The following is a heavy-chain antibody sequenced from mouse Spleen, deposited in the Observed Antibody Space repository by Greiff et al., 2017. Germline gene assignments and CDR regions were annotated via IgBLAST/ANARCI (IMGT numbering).Heavy chain of an antibody. CDR2: ISYDGSN. Sequence: EVQLVESGPGLVKPSQSLSLTCSVTGYSITSGYYWNWIRQFPGNKLEWMGYISYDGSNNYNPSLKNRISITRDTSKNQFFLKLNSVTTEDTATYYCARAFYDYGPFDYWGQGTTLTVSS. CDR1: GYSITSGYY. V-gene: IGHV3-6*01. J-gene: IGHJ2*01. CDR3: ARAFYDYGPFDY. D-gene: IGHD2-4*01.